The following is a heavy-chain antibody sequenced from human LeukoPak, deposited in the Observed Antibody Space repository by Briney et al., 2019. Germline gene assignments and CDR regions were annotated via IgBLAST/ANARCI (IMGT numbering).Heavy chain of an antibody. CDR3: ARDGYSYGYARGWFDP. J-gene: IGHJ5*02. Sequence: SETLSLTCTVSGGSISSSNYYWGWIRQPPGKGLEWIGSIYFTGSTYYNPSLKSRVTISVDTSKNQLSLKLRSVTAADTAVYYCARDGYSYGYARGWFDPWGQGTLVTVSS. CDR1: GGSISSSNYY. V-gene: IGHV4-39*07. D-gene: IGHD5-18*01. CDR2: IYFTGST.